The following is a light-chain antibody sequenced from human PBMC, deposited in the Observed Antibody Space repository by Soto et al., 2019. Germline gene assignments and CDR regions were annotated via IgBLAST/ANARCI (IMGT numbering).Light chain of an antibody. V-gene: IGKV4-1*01. CDR1: QSVLHRSNGNNY. CDR3: QQCQLLPFT. J-gene: IGKJ3*01. CDR2: GSA. Sequence: DIVMTQSPDSLSVSLGERATIKCRSSQSVLHRSNGNNYIAWYQQQPGQPPKMLIYGSATRDAGVPDRFIGSWSGTDFALTVRRLQAEVVAVYYCQQCQLLPFTFGRGPKVHIE.